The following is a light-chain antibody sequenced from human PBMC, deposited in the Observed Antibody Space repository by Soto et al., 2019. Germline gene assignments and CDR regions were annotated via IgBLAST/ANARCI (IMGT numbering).Light chain of an antibody. V-gene: IGLV2-14*01. Sequence: QSVLTQPASVSGSPGQSITISCTGTSSDVGGYNYVSWYQQHPGKAPKFMIYDVSNRPSGVSNRFSGSKSGNTDSLTISGLQAEDEADYYCCSYTTSNTRQIVFGTGTKLTVL. CDR1: SSDVGGYNY. J-gene: IGLJ1*01. CDR2: DVS. CDR3: CSYTTSNTRQIV.